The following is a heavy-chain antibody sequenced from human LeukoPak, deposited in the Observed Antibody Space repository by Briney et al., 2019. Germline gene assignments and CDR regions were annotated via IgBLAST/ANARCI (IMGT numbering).Heavy chain of an antibody. CDR3: ARAVWGIAVAGKENYFDY. D-gene: IGHD6-19*01. Sequence: SQTLSLTCTVSGGSISSGLYYWSWLRQPPGKGLEWIGYIYYSGSTNYNPSLKSRFTISVDTSKNQFSLKLSSVTAADTAVYYCARAVWGIAVAGKENYFDYWAREPWSPSPQ. CDR2: IYYSGST. CDR1: GGSISSGLYY. V-gene: IGHV4-61*01. J-gene: IGHJ4*02.